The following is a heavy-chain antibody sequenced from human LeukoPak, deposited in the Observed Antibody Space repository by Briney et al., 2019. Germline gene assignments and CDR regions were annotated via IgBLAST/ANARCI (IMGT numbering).Heavy chain of an antibody. Sequence: PSETLSLTCTVSGGSISSSSYYWGWIRQPPGKGLEWIGRIYYSGSTYYNPSLKSRVTISVDTSKNQFSLKLSSVTAADTAVYYCARGSYDFWSGYHDAFDIWGQGTMVTVSS. CDR2: IYYSGST. CDR3: ARGSYDFWSGYHDAFDI. J-gene: IGHJ3*02. D-gene: IGHD3-3*01. CDR1: GGSISSSSYY. V-gene: IGHV4-39*07.